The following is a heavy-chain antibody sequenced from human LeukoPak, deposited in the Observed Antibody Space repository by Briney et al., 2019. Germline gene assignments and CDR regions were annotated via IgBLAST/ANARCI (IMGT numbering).Heavy chain of an antibody. J-gene: IGHJ6*02. V-gene: IGHV1-8*01. Sequence: ASVKVSCKASGYTFTSYAINWVRQATGQGLEWMGWMNPNMGNTGYAQKFQGRVTMTRNTSISTAYMELSSVRSEDTAVYYCARIPYYYYGMDVWGQGTTVTVSS. D-gene: IGHD2-2*02. CDR3: ARIPYYYYGMDV. CDR1: GYTFTSYA. CDR2: MNPNMGNT.